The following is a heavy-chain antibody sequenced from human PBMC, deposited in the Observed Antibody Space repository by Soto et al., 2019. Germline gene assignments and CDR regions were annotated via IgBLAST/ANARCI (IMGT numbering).Heavy chain of an antibody. J-gene: IGHJ5*02. CDR1: GYSFTSYW. V-gene: IGHV5-51*01. Sequence: GASLKISCKGAGYSFTSYWIGWVRQMPGKGLEWMGIIYPGDSDTIYSPSFQGQVTISASKSISTAYLQWSSLKASDTAMYYCASLRYCSGGSCYSGWFDPWGQGTLVTVSS. CDR3: ASLRYCSGGSCYSGWFDP. CDR2: IYPGDSDT. D-gene: IGHD2-15*01.